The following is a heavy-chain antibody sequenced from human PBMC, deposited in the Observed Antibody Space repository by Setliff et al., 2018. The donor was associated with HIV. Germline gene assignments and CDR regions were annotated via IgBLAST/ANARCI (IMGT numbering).Heavy chain of an antibody. CDR2: TRNKANSYTT. Sequence: PGGSLRLSCAASGFTFSDHYMDWVRQAPGKGLEWVGRTRNKANSYTTEYAASVKGRFTISRDDSKNSLYLQMNSLKTEDTAVYYCARDYLQRHAFDIWGQGTMVTVSS. J-gene: IGHJ3*02. CDR3: ARDYLQRHAFDI. CDR1: GFTFSDHY. D-gene: IGHD4-4*01. V-gene: IGHV3-72*01.